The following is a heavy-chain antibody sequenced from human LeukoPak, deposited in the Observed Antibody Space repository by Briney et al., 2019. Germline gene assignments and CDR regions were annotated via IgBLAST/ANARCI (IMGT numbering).Heavy chain of an antibody. CDR1: GFIFSTYE. D-gene: IGHD1-26*01. Sequence: GGSLRLSCAASGFIFSTYEMNWVRQAPGKGLEWLSYISYNGRSIYYADSVKGRFTISRDNAKNSLYLQMNSLRAEDTAVYYCARVGAPYYYYYYMDVWGKGTTVTVSS. CDR2: ISYNGRSI. CDR3: ARVGAPYYYYYYMDV. V-gene: IGHV3-48*03. J-gene: IGHJ6*03.